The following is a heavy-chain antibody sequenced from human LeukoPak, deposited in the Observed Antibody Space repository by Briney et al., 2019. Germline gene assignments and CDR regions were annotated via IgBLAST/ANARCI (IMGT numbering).Heavy chain of an antibody. Sequence: PETLSLTCTVSGGSIGSYYWSWIRQPAGKGLEWIGRSYTTGSTNYNPSLKSRVTMSLDTSKNQLSLSLSSVTAADTAVYYCARSGGSGFQLDSWGQGTLVTVSS. D-gene: IGHD1-26*01. J-gene: IGHJ4*02. CDR1: GGSIGSYY. CDR3: ARSGGSGFQLDS. V-gene: IGHV4-4*07. CDR2: SYTTGST.